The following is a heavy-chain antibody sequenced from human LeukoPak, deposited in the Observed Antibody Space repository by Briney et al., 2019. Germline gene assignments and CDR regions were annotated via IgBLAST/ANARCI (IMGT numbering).Heavy chain of an antibody. V-gene: IGHV4-34*01. Sequence: PSETLSLTCAVYGGSFSGYYWSWIRQPPGKGLEWIGEINHSGSTNYNPSLKSRVTISVDTSKNQFSLKLSSVTAADTAVYYCAREVGDGDYWSVRYFDYWGQGTLVTVSS. J-gene: IGHJ4*02. CDR1: GGSFSGYY. CDR2: INHSGST. CDR3: AREVGDGDYWSVRYFDY. D-gene: IGHD4-17*01.